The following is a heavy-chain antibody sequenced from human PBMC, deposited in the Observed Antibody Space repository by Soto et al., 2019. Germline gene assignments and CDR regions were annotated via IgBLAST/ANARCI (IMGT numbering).Heavy chain of an antibody. CDR3: ARIGVVPGPGHNWFDP. J-gene: IGHJ5*02. CDR1: GYTFTSYG. V-gene: IGHV1-18*01. CDR2: ISAYNGNT. Sequence: ASVKVSCKASGYTFTSYGISWVRQAPGQGLEWMGWISAYNGNTNYAQKLQGRVTMTTDTSTSTAYMELRSLRSDDTAVYYCARIGVVPGPGHNWFDPSGQGTLVTVSS.